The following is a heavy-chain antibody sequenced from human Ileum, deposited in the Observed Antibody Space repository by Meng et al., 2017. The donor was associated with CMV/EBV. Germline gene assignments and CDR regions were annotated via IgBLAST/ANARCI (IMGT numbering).Heavy chain of an antibody. D-gene: IGHD3-3*01. V-gene: IGHV1-18*01. CDR3: ATDPRRGLSYYEFWSSYSLSLDY. J-gene: IGHJ4*02. CDR2: INPYSDNT. Sequence: ISWVRHAAGHGLELMGLINPYSDNTTYAQSFQDRVTMTADTSTNTAYMELRSLRSDDTAVYYCATDPRRGLSYYEFWSSYSLSLDYWGQGTLVTVSS.